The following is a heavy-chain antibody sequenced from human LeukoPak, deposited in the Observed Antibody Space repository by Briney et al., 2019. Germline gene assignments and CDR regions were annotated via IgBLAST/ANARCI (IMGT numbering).Heavy chain of an antibody. CDR1: GGTFSSYA. CDR3: ARGGGVYYYYYYMDV. Sequence: SVKVSCKASGGTFSSYAVSWVRQAPGQGLEWMGGIIPIFGTANYAQKFQGRVTITADESTSTAYMELSSLRSEDTAVYYCARGGGVYYYYYYMDVWGKGTTVTVSS. CDR2: IIPIFGTA. J-gene: IGHJ6*03. D-gene: IGHD3-10*01. V-gene: IGHV1-69*13.